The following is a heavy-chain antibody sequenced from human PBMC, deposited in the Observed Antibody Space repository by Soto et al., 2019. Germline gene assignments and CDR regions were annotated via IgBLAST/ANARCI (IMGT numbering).Heavy chain of an antibody. CDR1: GYNFSTYW. CDR3: ARLSLGDGFINYRFDP. CDR2: IYPGDSDT. V-gene: IGHV5-51*01. J-gene: IGHJ5*02. Sequence: ESVKVSFEACGYNFSTYWIRWVRLMPGKGLEYMGIIYPGDSDTRYSPSLHGQVTMSADKSISTAYLPWSSMKASDTAMYYCARLSLGDGFINYRFDPWGQGTLVT. D-gene: IGHD3-16*01.